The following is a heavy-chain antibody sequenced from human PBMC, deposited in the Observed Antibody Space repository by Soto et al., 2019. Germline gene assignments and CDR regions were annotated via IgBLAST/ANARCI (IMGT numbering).Heavy chain of an antibody. CDR2: ISGSGGST. Sequence: PGGSLILSCAASGFTFSSYSMSWVRQAPGKGLEWVSAISGSGGSTYYADSVKGRFTISRDNSKNTLYLQMNSLRAEDTAVYYCAKETIIAAAGTCDYWGQGTLVTVSS. CDR3: AKETIIAAAGTCDY. J-gene: IGHJ4*02. V-gene: IGHV3-23*01. D-gene: IGHD6-13*01. CDR1: GFTFSSYS.